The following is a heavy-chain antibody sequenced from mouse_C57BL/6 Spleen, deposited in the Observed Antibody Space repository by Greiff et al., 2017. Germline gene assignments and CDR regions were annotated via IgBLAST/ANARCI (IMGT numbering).Heavy chain of an antibody. Sequence: EVQLQQSGPELVKPGASVKISCKASGYTFTDYYMNWVKQSHGKSLEWIGDINPNNGGTSYNQKFKGKATLTVDKSSSTAYMGLRSLTSEDSAVYYCARSGWSREMDDWGQGTSVTVSS. J-gene: IGHJ4*01. CDR1: GYTFTDYY. CDR3: ARSGWSREMDD. D-gene: IGHD2-2*01. CDR2: INPNNGGT. V-gene: IGHV1-26*01.